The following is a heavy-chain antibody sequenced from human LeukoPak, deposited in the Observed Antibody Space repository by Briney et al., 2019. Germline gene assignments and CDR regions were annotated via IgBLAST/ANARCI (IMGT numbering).Heavy chain of an antibody. CDR2: IRYDGSNK. Sequence: PGGSLRLSCAASGFTFSSYGMHWVRQAPGKGLEWVAFIRYDGSNKYYADSVKGRFTISRDNSKNTLYLQMNSLRAEDTAVYYCAKAPNPVPAAQMGFDYWGQGTLVTVSS. J-gene: IGHJ4*02. CDR1: GFTFSSYG. D-gene: IGHD2-2*01. V-gene: IGHV3-30*02. CDR3: AKAPNPVPAAQMGFDY.